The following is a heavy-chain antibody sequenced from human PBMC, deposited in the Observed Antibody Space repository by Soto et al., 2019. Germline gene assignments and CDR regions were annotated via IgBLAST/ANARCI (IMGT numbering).Heavy chain of an antibody. CDR1: GGSISSGDYY. CDR2: IYYSGST. D-gene: IGHD5-18*01. Sequence: PSETLSLTCTVSGGSISSGDYYWSWIRQPPGKGLEWIGYIYYSGSTYYNPSLKSRVTISVDTSKNQFSLKLSSVTAADTAVYYCAREEVDTAMALDYWGQGTLVTSPQ. V-gene: IGHV4-30-4*01. J-gene: IGHJ4*02. CDR3: AREEVDTAMALDY.